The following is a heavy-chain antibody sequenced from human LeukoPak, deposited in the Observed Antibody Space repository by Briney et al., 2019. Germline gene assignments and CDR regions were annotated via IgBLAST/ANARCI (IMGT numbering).Heavy chain of an antibody. CDR1: GYTLTELS. V-gene: IGHV1-24*01. J-gene: IGHJ3*02. CDR2: VDPEDGET. Sequence: ASVKVSCKVAGYTLTELSMHWVRQAPGKGLEWMGVVDPEDGETIYTQKFQGRVTMTAHTSTDTPYMELSSLRSEDTAVYYCVTVREGLRSDAFDIWGQGTMVTVSS. CDR3: VTVREGLRSDAFDI. D-gene: IGHD3-3*01.